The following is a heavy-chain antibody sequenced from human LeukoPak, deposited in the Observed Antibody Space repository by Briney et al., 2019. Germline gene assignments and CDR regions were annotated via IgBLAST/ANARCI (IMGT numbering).Heavy chain of an antibody. CDR1: GYSFTSYW. CDR2: IDPSDSYT. Sequence: GESLQISCQGSGYSFTSYWISWVRQMPGKGLEWMGRIDPSDSYTNYSPSFQGHVTISADKSISTAYLQWSSLKASDTAMYYCASRIYGSGSYLSAFDIWGQGTMVTVSS. CDR3: ASRIYGSGSYLSAFDI. D-gene: IGHD3-10*01. J-gene: IGHJ3*02. V-gene: IGHV5-10-1*01.